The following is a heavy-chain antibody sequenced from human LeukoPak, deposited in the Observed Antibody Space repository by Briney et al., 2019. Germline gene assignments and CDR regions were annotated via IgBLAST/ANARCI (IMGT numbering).Heavy chain of an antibody. D-gene: IGHD3-22*01. V-gene: IGHV3-48*02. CDR2: IGSSGSPT. CDR1: RFTFSSYS. J-gene: IGHJ6*02. CDR3: ARRPYSDTSGRLSDV. Sequence: PGGSLRLSCAASRFTFSSYSMNWVRQAPGKGLEWISYIGSSGSPTHYADSVGGRFTISRDNAKNSLYLQMNSLRDEDTAVYFCARRPYSDTSGRLSDVWGQGTTVTVSS.